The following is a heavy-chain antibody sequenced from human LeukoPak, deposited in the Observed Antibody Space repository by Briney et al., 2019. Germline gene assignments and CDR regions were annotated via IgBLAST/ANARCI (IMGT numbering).Heavy chain of an antibody. CDR1: GYTLTELS. V-gene: IGHV1-24*01. D-gene: IGHD2-15*01. Sequence: SVDVSCKVSGYTLTELSMHWVPDAPGKGLGWRGGFYPEDDETIYAQKLQGRVTMTEDTATDTADMDVSSVRCEDTAVYYCATEFSATSLDYLGEGTMLTVPS. CDR3: ATEFSATSLDY. J-gene: IGHJ4*02. CDR2: FYPEDDET.